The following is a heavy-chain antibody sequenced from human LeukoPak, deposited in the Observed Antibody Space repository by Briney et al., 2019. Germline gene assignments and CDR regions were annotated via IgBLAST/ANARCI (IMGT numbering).Heavy chain of an antibody. CDR1: GGTFSSYA. Sequence: GASVKVSCKASGGTFSSYAIRWVRQAPGQALEWMGGIIPIFGTANYAQKFQGRVTITTDESTSTAYMELSSLRSEDTAVYYCATRWVVVPAARMGNYYYMDVWGKGTPVTVSS. V-gene: IGHV1-69*05. D-gene: IGHD2-2*01. CDR3: ATRWVVVPAARMGNYYYMDV. J-gene: IGHJ6*03. CDR2: IIPIFGTA.